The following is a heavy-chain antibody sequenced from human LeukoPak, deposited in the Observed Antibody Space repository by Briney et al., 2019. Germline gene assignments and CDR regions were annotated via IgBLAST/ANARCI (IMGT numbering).Heavy chain of an antibody. J-gene: IGHJ4*02. CDR1: GYSFTSYY. CDR3: ARESGSYEEGFDY. D-gene: IGHD1-26*01. CDR2: INPSGSSA. Sequence: GASVKVSCKASGYSFTSYYMHWVRQAPGQGLEWMGFINPSGSSAAYAQKFQGRVTMTRDMSTSTVYMELSSLRSEDTAVYYCARESGSYEEGFDYWGQGTLVTVSS. V-gene: IGHV1-46*01.